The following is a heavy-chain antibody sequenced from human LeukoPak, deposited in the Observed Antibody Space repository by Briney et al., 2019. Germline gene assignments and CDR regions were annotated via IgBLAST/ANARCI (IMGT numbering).Heavy chain of an antibody. CDR3: ARSDTAMVTIDY. CDR2: INHSGST. CDR1: GGSFSGYY. V-gene: IGHV4-34*01. Sequence: SETVSLTCAVYGGSFSGYYWSWIRQPPGKGLEWIGEINHSGSTNYNPSLKSRVTISVDTSKNQFSLKLSSVTAADTAVYYCARSDTAMVTIDYWGQGTLVTVSS. D-gene: IGHD5-18*01. J-gene: IGHJ4*02.